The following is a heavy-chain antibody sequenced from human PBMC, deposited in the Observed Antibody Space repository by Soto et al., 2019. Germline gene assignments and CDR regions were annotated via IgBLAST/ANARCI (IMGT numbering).Heavy chain of an antibody. CDR2: IKSKSAGETT. CDR3: STGSPFSGSVFDY. J-gene: IGHJ4*02. Sequence: EVQLVESGGGLVKPGGSLRLPCAASGFSFRTTLMAWVRQAPGKGLEWVGRIKSKSAGETTDYADPVKGRFTISRDDSKDTLYLHMDSLETGDTAVYYCSTGSPFSGSVFDYWGQGTLVTVSS. CDR1: GFSFRTTL. D-gene: IGHD1-26*01. V-gene: IGHV3-15*05.